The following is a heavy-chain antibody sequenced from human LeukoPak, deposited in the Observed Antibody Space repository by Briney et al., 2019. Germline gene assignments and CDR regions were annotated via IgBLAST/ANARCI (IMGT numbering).Heavy chain of an antibody. V-gene: IGHV4-59*01. CDR3: ARDGRNFWSGPPGWFDP. CDR1: GGSISSYY. D-gene: IGHD3-3*01. J-gene: IGHJ5*02. Sequence: SETLSLTCTVSGGSISSYYWSWIRQPPGKGLEWIGYIYYSGSTNYNPSLKSRVTISVDTSKNQFSLKLSSVTAADTAVYYCARDGRNFWSGPPGWFDPWGQGTLVTVSS. CDR2: IYYSGST.